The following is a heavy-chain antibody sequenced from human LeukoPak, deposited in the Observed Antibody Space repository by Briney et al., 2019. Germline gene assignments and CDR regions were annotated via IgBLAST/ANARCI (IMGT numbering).Heavy chain of an antibody. CDR3: VTYQLLLYGFDY. V-gene: IGHV3-48*03. Sequence: GGSLRLSCGASGFTFSSYEMNWGRQAPGKSLEWVAYISGSGSLTYYADSVKGRFTIARDSSKNTLYLQMNTLRAEDTAVYYCVTYQLLLYGFDYWGQGTLVTVSS. J-gene: IGHJ4*02. CDR1: GFTFSSYE. CDR2: ISGSGSLT. D-gene: IGHD2-2*01.